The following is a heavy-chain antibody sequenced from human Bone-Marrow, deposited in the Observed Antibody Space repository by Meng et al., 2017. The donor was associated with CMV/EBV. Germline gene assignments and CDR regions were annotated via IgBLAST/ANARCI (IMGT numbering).Heavy chain of an antibody. CDR2: IIPIFGTA. CDR3: ARDGRVLRYFDWPNYYYYGMDV. CDR1: GGTFSSYA. D-gene: IGHD3-9*01. V-gene: IGHV1-69*05. J-gene: IGHJ6*02. Sequence: SVKVSCKASGGTFSSYAISWVRQAPGQGLEWMGGIIPIFGTANYAQKFQGRVTITTDESTSTAYMELRSLRSDDTAVYYCARDGRVLRYFDWPNYYYYGMDVWGQGTTVTVSS.